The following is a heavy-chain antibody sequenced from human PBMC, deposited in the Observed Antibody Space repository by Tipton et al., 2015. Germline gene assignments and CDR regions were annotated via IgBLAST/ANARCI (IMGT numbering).Heavy chain of an antibody. CDR2: IHYSGST. J-gene: IGHJ6*02. Sequence: TLSLTCTVSGDSISSYYWSWIRQPPGKGLEWIGYIHYSGSTNYNPSLKSRVTISLDTSKNQFSLKLSSVTAADTAMYYCARTLSCSGDSCYYYGMDVWGQGTAVTVSS. CDR1: GDSISSYY. V-gene: IGHV4-59*01. D-gene: IGHD2-15*01. CDR3: ARTLSCSGDSCYYYGMDV.